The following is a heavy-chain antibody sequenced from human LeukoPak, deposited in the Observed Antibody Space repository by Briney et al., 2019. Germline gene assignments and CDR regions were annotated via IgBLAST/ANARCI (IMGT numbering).Heavy chain of an antibody. CDR1: GDSVSSNSAA. V-gene: IGHV6-1*01. Sequence: SQTLSLTCAISGDSVSSNSAAWNWIRQSPSRGLEWLGRTYYRSKWYNDYAVSVKSRITINPDTSKNQFSLKLSSVTAADTAVYYCARLGWLYGSGSMNWFDPWSQGTLVTVSS. J-gene: IGHJ5*02. D-gene: IGHD3-10*01. CDR3: ARLGWLYGSGSMNWFDP. CDR2: TYYRSKWYN.